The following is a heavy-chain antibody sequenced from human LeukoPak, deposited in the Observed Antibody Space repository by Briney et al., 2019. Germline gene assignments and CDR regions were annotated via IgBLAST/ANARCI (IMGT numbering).Heavy chain of an antibody. CDR2: INSDGSST. CDR1: GFTFSSYW. V-gene: IGHV3-74*01. J-gene: IGHJ4*02. Sequence: PGGSLRLSCAVSGFTFSSYWMHWVRQVPGKGLVWVSRINSDGSSTNYADSVKGRFTISRDYAKNTLYLQMNSLRAEDTAVYYCARGWLQSGRAFDYWGQGTLVTVSS. D-gene: IGHD5-24*01. CDR3: ARGWLQSGRAFDY.